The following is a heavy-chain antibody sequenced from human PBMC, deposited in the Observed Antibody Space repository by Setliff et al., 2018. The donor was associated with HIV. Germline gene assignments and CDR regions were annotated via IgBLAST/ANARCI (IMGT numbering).Heavy chain of an antibody. CDR3: ARGRQELVRWGKRFFDY. CDR2: MYYSGST. V-gene: IGHV4-39*07. D-gene: IGHD6-13*01. Sequence: GSLRLSCAASGFTLSIYSMKWVRQPPGKGLEWIGSMYYSGSTYYTPSLKSRITISLDTSKNQFSLKLSSVTAADTAVYYCARGRQELVRWGKRFFDYWGQGTLVTVSS. CDR1: GFTLSIYS. J-gene: IGHJ4*02.